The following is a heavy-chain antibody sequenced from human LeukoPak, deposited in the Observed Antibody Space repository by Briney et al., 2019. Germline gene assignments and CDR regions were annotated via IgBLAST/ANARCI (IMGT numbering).Heavy chain of an antibody. D-gene: IGHD4/OR15-4a*01. CDR2: ISSSSIYT. V-gene: IGHV3-21*01. CDR1: GFTFSRYS. Sequence: GGSLRLSCAASGFTFSRYSMIWVRQAPGKGLEWVSSISSSSIYTYYADSVKGRFTISRDNAKNSLYLQMNSLRAEDTAVYYCARRAGAYSHPYDYWGQGTLVTVSS. CDR3: ARRAGAYSHPYDY. J-gene: IGHJ4*02.